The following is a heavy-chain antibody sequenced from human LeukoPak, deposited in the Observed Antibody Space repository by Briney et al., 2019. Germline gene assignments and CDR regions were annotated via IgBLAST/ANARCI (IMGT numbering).Heavy chain of an antibody. D-gene: IGHD3-10*01. J-gene: IGHJ4*02. CDR1: GGSSSGYY. CDR2: INHSGST. V-gene: IGHV4-34*01. CDR3: ARPSYGSGSYSY. Sequence: SETLSLTCAVYGGSSSGYYWSWIRQPPGKGLEWIGEINHSGSTNYNPSLKSRVTISVDTSENQFSLKLSSVTAADTAVYYCARPSYGSGSYSYWGQGTLVTVSS.